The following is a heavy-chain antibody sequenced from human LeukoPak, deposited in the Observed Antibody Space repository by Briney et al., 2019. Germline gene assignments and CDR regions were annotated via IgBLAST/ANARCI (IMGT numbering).Heavy chain of an antibody. CDR1: AGSISSYY. CDR3: ARGRPDFWTNFYTYFLDS. CDR2: IYYSGST. Sequence: SETLSLTCTVSAGSISSYYWTWIRQPPGKGLEWIGYIYYSGSTNYKPSLKSRVAISLDTSKNQFSQKLSSVTAADTAIYYCARGRPDFWTNFYTYFLDSWGQGTLVTVSS. V-gene: IGHV4-59*01. J-gene: IGHJ4*02. D-gene: IGHD3/OR15-3a*01.